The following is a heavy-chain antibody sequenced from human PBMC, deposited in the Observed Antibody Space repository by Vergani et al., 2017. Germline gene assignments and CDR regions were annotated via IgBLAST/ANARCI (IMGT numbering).Heavy chain of an antibody. J-gene: IGHJ4*02. V-gene: IGHV3-30-3*01. D-gene: IGHD6-6*01. CDR2: ISYDGSNK. CDR1: GFTFSSYA. Sequence: QVQLVESGGGVVQPGRSLRLSCAASGFTFSSYAMHWVRQAPGKGLEWVAVISYDGSNKYYADSVKGRFTISRDNSKNTLYLKMNSLRAEDTAVYYCASPLVEQLAPFDYWGQGTLVTVSS. CDR3: ASPLVEQLAPFDY.